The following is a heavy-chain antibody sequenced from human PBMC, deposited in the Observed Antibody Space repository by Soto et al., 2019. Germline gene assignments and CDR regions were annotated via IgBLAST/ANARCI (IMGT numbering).Heavy chain of an antibody. V-gene: IGHV4-30-2*01. J-gene: IGHJ3*02. Sequence: SETLSLTCAVSGGYISGGYYSWSWIRQPPGKGXXWXGFXXXXXSXXXNSSLKSRVTISVDRSKNHFFLNLTSVTAADTAVYYCATYRKFFQIWGQGTKVTVS. CDR1: GGYISGGYYS. CDR2: XXXXXSX. CDR3: ATYRKFFQI.